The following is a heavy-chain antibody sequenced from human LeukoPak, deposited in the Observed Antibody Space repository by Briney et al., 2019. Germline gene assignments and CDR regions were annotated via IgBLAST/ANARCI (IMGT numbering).Heavy chain of an antibody. J-gene: IGHJ4*02. V-gene: IGHV3-30-3*01. CDR1: GFTFSSYA. Sequence: GGSLRLSCAASGFTFSSYAMHWVRQAPGKGLEWVAVISYDGSNKYYADSVKGRFTISRDNSKNTLYLQMNSLRAEDTAVYYCAKALYSSTPPQYYFDYWGQGTLVTVSS. CDR3: AKALYSSTPPQYYFDY. D-gene: IGHD6-19*01. CDR2: ISYDGSNK.